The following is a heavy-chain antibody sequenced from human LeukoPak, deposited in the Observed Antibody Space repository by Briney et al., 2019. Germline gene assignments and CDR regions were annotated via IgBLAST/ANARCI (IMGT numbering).Heavy chain of an antibody. CDR1: GGTFSRYT. CDR2: IIPIFGTT. J-gene: IGHJ3*02. V-gene: IGHV1-69*05. D-gene: IGHD1-26*01. CDR3: AREGRNTSDAFDI. Sequence: SVKVSFKASGGTFSRYTISWVRQAPGQGLEWMGGIIPIFGTTNYAQKFQGRVTITTDESTSTAYMELSSLRSEDTAVYYCAREGRNTSDAFDIWGQGTMVTVSS.